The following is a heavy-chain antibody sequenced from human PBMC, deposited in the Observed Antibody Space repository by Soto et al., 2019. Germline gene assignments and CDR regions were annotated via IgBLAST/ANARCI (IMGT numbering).Heavy chain of an antibody. D-gene: IGHD2-2*01. J-gene: IGHJ5*02. V-gene: IGHV4-30-4*01. CDR2: IYYTGKT. CDR1: GDYIHVGGYY. CDR3: GRDLTSNANCIDP. Sequence: SETLSLTCSVSGDYIHVGGYYWTWIRQRPGKGLEWMGYIYYTGKTYYNPSLESRLAMSVDRSKNQFSLRLTSVTAADTAVYFCGRDLTSNANCIDPWGQGTLVTVSS.